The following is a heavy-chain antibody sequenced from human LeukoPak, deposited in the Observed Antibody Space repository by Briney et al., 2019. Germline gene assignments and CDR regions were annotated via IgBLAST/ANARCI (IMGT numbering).Heavy chain of an antibody. J-gene: IGHJ4*02. CDR1: GGSFSAYY. CDR2: INHSGIT. V-gene: IGHV4-34*01. CDR3: ARDGMIVATIIGYFDY. Sequence: SETLSLTCAVYGGSFSAYYWSWVRQTPGKGLEWIAEINHSGITNYNPSLKSRVTISVDTSRNQFSLKLSSVTAADTAVYYCARDGMIVATIIGYFDYWGQGTLVTVSS. D-gene: IGHD5-12*01.